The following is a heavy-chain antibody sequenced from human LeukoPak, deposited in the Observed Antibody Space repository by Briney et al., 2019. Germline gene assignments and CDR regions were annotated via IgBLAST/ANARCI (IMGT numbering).Heavy chain of an antibody. J-gene: IGHJ5*02. CDR1: GYTFTSYG. CDR2: ISACNGNT. CDR3: AKDAGIMVRGARLWFDP. V-gene: IGHV1-18*01. Sequence: GASVKVSCKASGYTFTSYGISWVRQAPGQGLEWMGWISACNGNTNYAQKLQGRVTMTTDTSTSTAYMELRSLRSDDTAVYYCAKDAGIMVRGARLWFDPWGQGTLVTVSS. D-gene: IGHD3-10*01.